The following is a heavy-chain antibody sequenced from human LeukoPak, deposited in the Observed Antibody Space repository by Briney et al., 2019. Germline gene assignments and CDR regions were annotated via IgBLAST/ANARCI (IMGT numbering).Heavy chain of an antibody. D-gene: IGHD3-10*01. Sequence: GGSLRLSCAVSGFTFTSYAMSWARQAPGKGLEWVSAISGSGVTTYYADSVKGRFTISRDISNKTLYLQMNSLRVEDTAVYYCARPPKGAPPTNDYYGSGTTIDYWGQGTLVTVSS. V-gene: IGHV3-23*01. J-gene: IGHJ4*02. CDR3: ARPPKGAPPTNDYYGSGTTIDY. CDR2: ISGSGVTT. CDR1: GFTFTSYA.